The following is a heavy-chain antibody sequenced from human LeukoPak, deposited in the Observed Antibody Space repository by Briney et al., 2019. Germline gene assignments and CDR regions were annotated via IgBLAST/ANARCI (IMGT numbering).Heavy chain of an antibody. D-gene: IGHD5-24*01. CDR3: ARDLSRDGYNSDAFDI. CDR2: ISYDGSNK. Sequence: GGSLRLSCAASGFTFSSYAMHWARQAPGKGLEWVAVISYDGSNKYYADSVKGRFTISRDNAKNSLYLQMNSLRAEDTALYYCARDLSRDGYNSDAFDIWGQGTMVTVSS. CDR1: GFTFSSYA. V-gene: IGHV3-30*04. J-gene: IGHJ3*02.